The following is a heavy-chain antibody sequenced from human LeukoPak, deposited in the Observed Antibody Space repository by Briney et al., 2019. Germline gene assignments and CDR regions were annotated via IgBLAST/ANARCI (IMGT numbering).Heavy chain of an antibody. CDR1: GGSFSGYY. CDR2: INHSGST. CDR3: ARRYCSSTSCYGQAFDI. Sequence: SETLSLTCAVYGGSFSGYYWSWIRQPPGKGLEWIGEINHSGSTNYNPSLKSRVTISVDTSKNQFSLKLSSATAADTAVYYCARRYCSSTSCYGQAFDIWGQGTMVTVSS. V-gene: IGHV4-34*01. D-gene: IGHD2-2*01. J-gene: IGHJ3*02.